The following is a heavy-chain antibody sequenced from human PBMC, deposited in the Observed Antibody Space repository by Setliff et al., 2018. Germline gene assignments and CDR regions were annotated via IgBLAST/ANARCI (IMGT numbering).Heavy chain of an antibody. Sequence: GGSLRLSCEASGFMFSDYFMSWIRQAPGKGLEWVSFISRVVSVTYYGDSVKGRFTISRDNAKNSLYLRMSSLRAEDTAVYYCARWTARAVDYWGRGTLVTVSS. CDR1: GFMFSDYF. J-gene: IGHJ4*02. CDR2: ISRVVSVT. CDR3: ARWTARAVDY. D-gene: IGHD6-6*01. V-gene: IGHV3-11*01.